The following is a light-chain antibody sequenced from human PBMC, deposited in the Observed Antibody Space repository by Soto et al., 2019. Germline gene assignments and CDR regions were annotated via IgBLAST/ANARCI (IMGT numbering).Light chain of an antibody. V-gene: IGKV3-11*01. Sequence: IVLTQSPAHLSLSPGARATLACRAIQSVSSYLAWYQQKPGQAPRLLIYDASNRATGIPARFSGSGAGTDFSLTISSLEHADFSVYYCQQRSNCPPYTFGQGTKLEIK. J-gene: IGKJ2*01. CDR3: QQRSNCPPYT. CDR2: DAS. CDR1: QSVSSY.